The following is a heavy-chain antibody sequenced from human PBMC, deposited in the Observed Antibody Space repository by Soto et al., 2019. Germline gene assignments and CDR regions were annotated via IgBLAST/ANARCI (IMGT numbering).Heavy chain of an antibody. D-gene: IGHD4-17*01. J-gene: IGHJ6*02. CDR2: IKSKTDGGTT. V-gene: IGHV3-15*01. CDR1: VFTVSNAW. CDR3: TTSMTSYYGMDV. Sequence: GSLRRACAASVFTVSNAWMSWVRQAPGKGLEWVGRIKSKTDGGTTDYAAPVKGRFTISRDDSKNTLYLQMNSLKTEDTAVYYCTTSMTSYYGMDVWGQGTTVTVSS.